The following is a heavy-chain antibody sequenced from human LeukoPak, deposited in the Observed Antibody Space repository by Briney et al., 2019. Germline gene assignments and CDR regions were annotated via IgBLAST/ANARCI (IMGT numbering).Heavy chain of an antibody. CDR2: INPNSGGT. J-gene: IGHJ4*02. CDR3: ASQRGTYYGSGSFDY. Sequence: ASVKVSCKASGYTFTGYYMHWVRQAPGQGLEWMGWINPNSGGTNYAQKFQGRVTMTRDTSISTAYMELSSLRSEDTAVYYCASQRGTYYGSGSFDYWGQGTLVTVSS. CDR1: GYTFTGYY. D-gene: IGHD3-10*01. V-gene: IGHV1-2*02.